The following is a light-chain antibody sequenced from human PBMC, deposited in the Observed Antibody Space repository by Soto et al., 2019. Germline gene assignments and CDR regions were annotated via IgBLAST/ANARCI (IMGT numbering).Light chain of an antibody. J-gene: IGKJ1*01. Sequence: EIVFTQSPGTLSLSPGERATLSCRASQSVSSSYLAWYQQKPGQAPRLLIYGASSRATGIPDRFSGRGSGTDFTLTIGRLEPEDFAIYYCQHYGSSPAWTFGQGTKVDIK. CDR1: QSVSSSY. V-gene: IGKV3-20*01. CDR3: QHYGSSPAWT. CDR2: GAS.